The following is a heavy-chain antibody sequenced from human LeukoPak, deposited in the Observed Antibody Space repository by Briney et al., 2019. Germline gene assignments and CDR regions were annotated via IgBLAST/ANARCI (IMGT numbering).Heavy chain of an antibody. CDR1: GDSISSGSYY. Sequence: PSETLSLTCTVSGDSISSGSYYWSWIRQPAGKGLEWIGSIYYSGSTYYNPSLKSRVTISVDTSKDQFSLKLSSVTAADTAVYYCARHLLRGGLGIFYIEYWGQGALVTVSS. D-gene: IGHD3-16*01. J-gene: IGHJ4*02. CDR2: IYYSGST. CDR3: ARHLLRGGLGIFYIEY. V-gene: IGHV4-39*01.